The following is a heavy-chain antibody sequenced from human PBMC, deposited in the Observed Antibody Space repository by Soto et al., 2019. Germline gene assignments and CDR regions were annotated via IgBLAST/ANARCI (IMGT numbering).Heavy chain of an antibody. V-gene: IGHV4-59*01. Sequence: PSETLSLTCTVSGGSISSYYWSWIRQPPGKGLEWFGYIYYSGSTNYNPSLKSRGTISVDTSKNQFSLKLSSVTAADTAVYYCAKGRGITIFGVVTPYYYYMDVWGKGTSVTVSS. CDR2: IYYSGST. CDR3: AKGRGITIFGVVTPYYYYMDV. J-gene: IGHJ6*03. D-gene: IGHD3-3*01. CDR1: GGSISSYY.